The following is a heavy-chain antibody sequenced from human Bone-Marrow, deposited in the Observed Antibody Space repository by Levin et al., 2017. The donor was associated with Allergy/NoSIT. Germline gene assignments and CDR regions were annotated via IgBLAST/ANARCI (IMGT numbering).Heavy chain of an antibody. CDR1: GFTFSSYY. J-gene: IGHJ3*01. D-gene: IGHD3-22*01. CDR2: ISSSSGTYI. Sequence: GESLKISCAASGFTFSSYYMNWVRQAPGKGLEWISSISSSSGTYIFYADSVKGRFTISRDNAKKSLYLQMNSLTVDDTAVYYCARDTLEQYNDTNGYTTDLAFDVWGQGTMVTVSA. V-gene: IGHV3-21*03. CDR3: ARDTLEQYNDTNGYTTDLAFDV.